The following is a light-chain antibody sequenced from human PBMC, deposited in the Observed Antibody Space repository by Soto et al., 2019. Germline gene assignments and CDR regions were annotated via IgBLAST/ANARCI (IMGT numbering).Light chain of an antibody. CDR1: QVIGSRY. V-gene: IGKV3-20*01. Sequence: EIVMTQSPGTLSLSPGERATISCRASQVIGSRYLAWYHQKSGQAPRLLIYGASSRATGIPDRFSGSGSGTDFTLTISRLEPGDCGVYYCQQFGSSIPHTCGQGTKLEIK. CDR2: GAS. CDR3: QQFGSSIPHT. J-gene: IGKJ2*01.